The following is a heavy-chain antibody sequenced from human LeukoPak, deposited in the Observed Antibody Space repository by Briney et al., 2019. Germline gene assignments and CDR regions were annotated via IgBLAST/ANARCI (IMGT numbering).Heavy chain of an antibody. CDR2: INPNSGGT. CDR1: GYTFTGYY. V-gene: IGHV1-2*02. J-gene: IGHJ4*02. D-gene: IGHD2-2*01. Sequence: ASVKVSCKASGYTFTGYYMHWVRQAPGQGLEWMGWINPNSGGTNYAQKFQGRVTMTRDTSISTAYMELSRLRSDDTAVYYCARDMREGVVVVPAAIVDYWGQGTLVTVSS. CDR3: ARDMREGVVVVPAAIVDY.